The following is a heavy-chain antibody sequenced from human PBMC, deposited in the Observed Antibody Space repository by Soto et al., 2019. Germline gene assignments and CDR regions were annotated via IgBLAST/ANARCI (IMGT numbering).Heavy chain of an antibody. CDR1: GYSIRSGYY. J-gene: IGHJ4*02. CDR2: IFHRGYT. CDR3: ARAGEGFNRPFDY. V-gene: IGHV4-38-2*01. Sequence: SETLSLTCAVSGYSIRSGYYWGWIWQPPGKGLEWIGNIFHRGYTYYNPSLESRATVSVDTSKNQFSLKLNSVTAADTAVYYCARAGEGFNRPFDYWGQGTPVTVSS. D-gene: IGHD3-16*01.